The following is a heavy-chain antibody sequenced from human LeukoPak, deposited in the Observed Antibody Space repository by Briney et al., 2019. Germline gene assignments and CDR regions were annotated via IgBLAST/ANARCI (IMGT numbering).Heavy chain of an antibody. CDR2: IRSKAYGGTT. V-gene: IGHV3-49*03. Sequence: GALRLPRTASGITLGDYTISWFRRASGKGLGGGGFIRSKAYGGTTENAASVKGRFTISRDDSKSIAYLQINSLKTEDTAVYYCGRLQRNYYYIDVWGKGTTVTVSS. D-gene: IGHD1-1*01. CDR3: GRLQRNYYYIDV. CDR1: GITLGDYT. J-gene: IGHJ6*03.